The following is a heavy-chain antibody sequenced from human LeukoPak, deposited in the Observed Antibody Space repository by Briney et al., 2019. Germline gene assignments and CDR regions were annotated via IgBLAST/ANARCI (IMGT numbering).Heavy chain of an antibody. CDR2: ISYDGRNK. D-gene: IGHD2-2*01. J-gene: IGHJ5*02. CDR1: GFTFTSYA. CDR3: ARDGAPAAIAVAGPGTNWFDP. V-gene: IGHV3-30*01. Sequence: GRSLRLSCAASGFTFTSYAMRWVRQAPGKGLEWVALISYDGRNKYYADSVKGRFTISRDNSRNTLYLQMNSLRAEDTAVYYGARDGAPAAIAVAGPGTNWFDPWGQGTLVTVSS.